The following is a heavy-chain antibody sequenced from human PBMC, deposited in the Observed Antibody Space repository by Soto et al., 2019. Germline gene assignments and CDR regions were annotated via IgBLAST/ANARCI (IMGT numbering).Heavy chain of an antibody. J-gene: IGHJ4*02. Sequence: QVQLVQSGAEVKKPGSSVKVSCKASGGTFSSYAISWVRQAPGQGLEWMGGIIPIFGTAKYAQKFQGRVTITADESTSPANVELSSLRSEDKAVYSCATTSPNPSGSYHDYWGQGTLVPVSS. CDR3: ATTSPNPSGSYHDY. V-gene: IGHV1-69*01. D-gene: IGHD1-26*01. CDR1: GGTFSSYA. CDR2: IIPIFGTA.